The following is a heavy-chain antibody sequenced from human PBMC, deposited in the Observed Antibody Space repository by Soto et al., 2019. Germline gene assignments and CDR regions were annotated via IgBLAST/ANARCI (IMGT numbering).Heavy chain of an antibody. D-gene: IGHD3-22*01. CDR1: GGXFSNDY. CDR3: ERDRYFYDSRGYYRTLDS. CDR2: IFHTGIT. Sequence: EXLSLTCFISGGXFSNDYWSWIRHSPGNGLEWIGYIFHTGITDYNPSVKSRVTIYIDKSRNLFSLKLTSVTAADTAVYYCERDRYFYDSRGYYRTLDSWGQGTLVTVSS. J-gene: IGHJ5*01. V-gene: IGHV4-59*01.